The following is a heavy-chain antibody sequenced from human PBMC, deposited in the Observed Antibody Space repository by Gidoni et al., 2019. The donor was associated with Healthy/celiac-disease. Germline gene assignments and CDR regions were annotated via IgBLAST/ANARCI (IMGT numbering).Heavy chain of an antibody. D-gene: IGHD3-3*01. CDR3: ARRSRITIFGVVITDYYGMDV. J-gene: IGHJ6*02. Sequence: QVQLQQWGAGLLKPSETLSLTCAVYVGSFSGYYWSWIRQPPGKGLEWIGEINHSGSTNYNPSLKSRVTISVDTSKNQFSLKLSSVTAADTAVYYCARRSRITIFGVVITDYYGMDVWGQGTTVTVSS. CDR2: INHSGST. CDR1: VGSFSGYY. V-gene: IGHV4-34*01.